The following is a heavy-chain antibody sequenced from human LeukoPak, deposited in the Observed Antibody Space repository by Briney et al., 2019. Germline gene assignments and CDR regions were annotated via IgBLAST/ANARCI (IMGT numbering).Heavy chain of an antibody. V-gene: IGHV3-20*04. CDR2: INWNGGGT. CDR1: GFTFDDYG. CDR3: ARRDIVVVPASILGAFDI. D-gene: IGHD2-2*02. J-gene: IGHJ3*02. Sequence: GGSLRLSCAASGFTFDDYGMSWVRQAPGKGLEWVSGINWNGGGTVYADSVKGRFTISRDNAKNSLYLQMNSLRAEDTALYYCARRDIVVVPASILGAFDIWGQGTMVTVSS.